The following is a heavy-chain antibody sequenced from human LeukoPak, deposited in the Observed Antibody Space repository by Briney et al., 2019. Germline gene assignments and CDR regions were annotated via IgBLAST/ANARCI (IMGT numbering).Heavy chain of an antibody. Sequence: GGSLRLSCAASGFTFSNSWFHWVRQVPGKGLVWVSRINSDGSSTIYADSVKGRFTISRDNAKNSLYLQMNSLRAEDTALYYCAKDAAPILWFGKTWFDPWGQGTLVTVSS. V-gene: IGHV3-74*01. D-gene: IGHD3-10*01. CDR2: INSDGSST. CDR1: GFTFSNSW. CDR3: AKDAAPILWFGKTWFDP. J-gene: IGHJ5*02.